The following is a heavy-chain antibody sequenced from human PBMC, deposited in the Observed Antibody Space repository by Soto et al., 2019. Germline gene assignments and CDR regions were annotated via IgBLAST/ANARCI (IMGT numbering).Heavy chain of an antibody. Sequence: QVQLQESGPGLVKPSETLSLTCTVSGGSISRYYWSWIRQPPGKGLEWIGYIYYSGSTNYNPSLKSRVTISVDTSKNQFSLKLSSVTAADTAVSYCARGDFVTYSSSPMNEYYFYYWGQGTLVTVSS. CDR2: IYYSGST. CDR3: ARGDFVTYSSSPMNEYYFYY. D-gene: IGHD6-6*01. V-gene: IGHV4-59*08. J-gene: IGHJ4*02. CDR1: GGSISRYY.